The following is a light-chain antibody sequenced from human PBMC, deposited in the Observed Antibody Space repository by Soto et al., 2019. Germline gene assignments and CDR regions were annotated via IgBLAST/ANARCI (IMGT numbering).Light chain of an antibody. V-gene: IGKV3-20*01. CDR2: GAS. CDR1: QRVSSSY. CDR3: QQYGSSPT. J-gene: IGKJ2*01. Sequence: EIVLTQSPGTLSLPLGERATLSCRASQRVSSSYLAWYQQKPGQAPRLLIYGASSRATGIPDRFSGSGSGTDFTLTISRLEPEDFAVYYCQQYGSSPTFGQGTKLEIK.